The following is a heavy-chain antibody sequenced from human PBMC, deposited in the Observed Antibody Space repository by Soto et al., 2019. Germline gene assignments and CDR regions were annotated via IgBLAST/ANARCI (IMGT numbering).Heavy chain of an antibody. V-gene: IGHV1-69*13. D-gene: IGHD4-17*01. Sequence: PSVKVSCKASGGTFSSYAISWVRQAPGQGLEWMGGIIPIFGTANYAQKFQGRVTITADESTSTAYMELSSLRSEDTAVYYCARGGVGTVTERYFDLWGRGTLVTVSS. CDR2: IIPIFGTA. CDR3: ARGGVGTVTERYFDL. CDR1: GGTFSSYA. J-gene: IGHJ2*01.